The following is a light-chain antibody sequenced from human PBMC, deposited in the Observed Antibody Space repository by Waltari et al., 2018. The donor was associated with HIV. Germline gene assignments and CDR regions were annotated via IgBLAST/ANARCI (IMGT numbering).Light chain of an antibody. V-gene: IGKV3-11*01. Sequence: EIVLTQSPATLSLSPGERATLSCWASQSVGSYLAWYQQRPDQAPRLLIYDTSNRATGIPARFSGSGSGTDFTLTISSLEPEDFAVYYCQQRSSWPLTLGQGTNVEFK. J-gene: IGKJ1*01. CDR2: DTS. CDR1: QSVGSY. CDR3: QQRSSWPLT.